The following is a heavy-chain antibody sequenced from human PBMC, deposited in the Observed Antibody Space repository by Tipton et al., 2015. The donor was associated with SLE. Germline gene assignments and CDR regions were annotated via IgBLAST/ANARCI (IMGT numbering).Heavy chain of an antibody. CDR2: ISGSGGST. J-gene: IGHJ6*02. Sequence: SLRLSCAASGFTFSSYAMSWVRQAPGKGLEWVSAISGSGGSTYYADSVKGRFTISRDNSKNTLYLQMNSLRAEDTAVYYCAKPYFWSGSYYYYGMDVWGQGTTVTVSS. V-gene: IGHV3-23*01. CDR1: GFTFSSYA. CDR3: AKPYFWSGSYYYYGMDV. D-gene: IGHD3-3*01.